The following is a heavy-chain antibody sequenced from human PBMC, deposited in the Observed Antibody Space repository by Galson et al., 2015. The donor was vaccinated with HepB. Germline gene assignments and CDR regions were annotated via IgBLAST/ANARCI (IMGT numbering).Heavy chain of an antibody. V-gene: IGHV4-34*01. CDR1: GGSFSGYY. J-gene: IGHJ4*02. D-gene: IGHD5-18*01. CDR3: ARGGGISMVISY. CDR2: INHSGRT. Sequence: ETLSLTCAVYGGSFSGYYWSWIRQPPGKGLEWIGEINHSGRTNYNPSLKSRVTISVDTSKNQFSLTLTSVTAADTAMYYCARGGGISMVISYWGQGTLVTVSS.